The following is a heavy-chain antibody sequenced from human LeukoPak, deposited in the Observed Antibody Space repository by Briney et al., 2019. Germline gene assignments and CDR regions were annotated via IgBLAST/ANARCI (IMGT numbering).Heavy chain of an antibody. V-gene: IGHV3-66*03. CDR3: AKDGVGATWFGH. Sequence: YSSGATYYAESVKGRFSISRDSSKNTFDLQMNTLRTEDTVVYYCAKDGVGATWFGHWGQGALVTVSS. J-gene: IGHJ5*02. D-gene: IGHD1-26*01. CDR2: YSSGAT.